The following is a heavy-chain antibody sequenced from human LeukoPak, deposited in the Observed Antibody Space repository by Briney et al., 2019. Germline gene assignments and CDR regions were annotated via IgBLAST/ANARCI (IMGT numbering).Heavy chain of an antibody. J-gene: IGHJ4*02. CDR2: LSYTGKT. CDR3: SEGYFEPFDH. CDR1: GVSVSTAH. D-gene: IGHD2/OR15-2a*01. Sequence: PSETLSLTCNVSGVSVSTAHWNWIRQRPGRGLEWIGCLSYTGKTDYNPSLKSRVSISLGSSNNHFSLKLTSVTAADTAVYYCSEGYFEPFDHWGQGILVTVSS. V-gene: IGHV4-59*02.